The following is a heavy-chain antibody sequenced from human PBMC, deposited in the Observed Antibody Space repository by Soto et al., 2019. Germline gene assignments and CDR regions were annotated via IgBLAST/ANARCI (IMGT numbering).Heavy chain of an antibody. D-gene: IGHD2-15*01. Sequence: QVQLVQSGAEVKKPGSSVKVSCKASGGTFSSYAISCVRQAPGQGLEWMGGISPIFDTANYAQKCQGSVTITADESTSTAYMELSSLRSEDTAVYYCARDIAATGMADWFDPWGQGTLVTVSS. V-gene: IGHV1-69*12. CDR1: GGTFSSYA. J-gene: IGHJ5*02. CDR2: ISPIFDTA. CDR3: ARDIAATGMADWFDP.